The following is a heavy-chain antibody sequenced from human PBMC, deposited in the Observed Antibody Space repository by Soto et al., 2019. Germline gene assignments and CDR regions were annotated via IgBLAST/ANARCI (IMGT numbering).Heavy chain of an antibody. CDR3: AHRVLRTVFGLVTTTAIYFDF. J-gene: IGHJ4*02. D-gene: IGHD3-3*01. Sequence: QITLNESGPTVVRPTEPLTLTCRFSGFSLTTSGVGVGWIRQSPGKAPEWLALIYWDDDKCYSASLKSRLTTTKDTFKNQVVLTVSDLDPMDTATYYFAHRVLRTVFGLVTTTAIYFDFWGQGTPVAVSS. V-gene: IGHV2-5*02. CDR1: GFSLTTSGVG. CDR2: IYWDDDK.